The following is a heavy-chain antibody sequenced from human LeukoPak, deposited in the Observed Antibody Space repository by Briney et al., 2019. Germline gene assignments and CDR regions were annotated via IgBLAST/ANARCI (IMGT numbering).Heavy chain of an antibody. CDR3: ATDVHYTSTSLHF. CDR1: GYTLIELS. D-gene: IGHD2-2*02. CDR2: FDSEVRET. Sequence: GASVKVSCKVSGYTLIELSIHWGRQAPGKGLEWMVRFDSEVRETIYAQKFQGRVTMTEDTSTDTTYMELKSLGSEDTAMYYCATDVHYTSTSLHFWGQGTLVTVSS. V-gene: IGHV1-24*01. J-gene: IGHJ4*02.